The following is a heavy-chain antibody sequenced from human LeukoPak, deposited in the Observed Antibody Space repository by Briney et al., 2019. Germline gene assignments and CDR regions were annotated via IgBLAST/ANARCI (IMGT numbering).Heavy chain of an antibody. Sequence: GASVKVSCKASGYTFTGYYMHWVRQAPGQGLEWMGWINPNSGGTNYAQKFQGRVTMTRDTSISTAYMELSSLRSDDTAVYYCARWLPQQPPNYFDYWGQGTLVTVSS. D-gene: IGHD1/OR15-1a*01. CDR3: ARWLPQQPPNYFDY. CDR1: GYTFTGYY. CDR2: INPNSGGT. V-gene: IGHV1-2*02. J-gene: IGHJ4*02.